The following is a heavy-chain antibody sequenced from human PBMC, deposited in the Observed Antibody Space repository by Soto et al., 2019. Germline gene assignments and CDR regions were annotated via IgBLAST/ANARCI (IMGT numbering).Heavy chain of an antibody. Sequence: EVQLVESGGGLVQPGRSLRLSCAASGFMFDNYAMHWVRQAPGKGLEWVSGISWNSGTIGYADSVKGRFTISRDNAKNSLYLQMNSLRAEDTALYYCAKSTGGTANGMDVWGQGTKVTVSS. CDR3: AKSTGGTANGMDV. D-gene: IGHD2-8*02. CDR2: ISWNSGTI. J-gene: IGHJ6*02. V-gene: IGHV3-9*01. CDR1: GFMFDNYA.